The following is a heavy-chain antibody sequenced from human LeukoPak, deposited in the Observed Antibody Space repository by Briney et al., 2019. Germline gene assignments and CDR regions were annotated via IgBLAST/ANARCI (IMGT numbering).Heavy chain of an antibody. CDR2: INHSGST. CDR3: AKASLGYCSGGSCRNWFDP. J-gene: IGHJ5*02. CDR1: GGSISSYY. D-gene: IGHD2-15*01. Sequence: SETLSLTCTVSGGSISSYYWSWIRQPPGKGLEWIGEINHSGSTNYNPSLKSRVTISVDTSKNQFSLKLSSVTAADTAVYYCAKASLGYCSGGSCRNWFDPWGQGTLVTVSS. V-gene: IGHV4-34*01.